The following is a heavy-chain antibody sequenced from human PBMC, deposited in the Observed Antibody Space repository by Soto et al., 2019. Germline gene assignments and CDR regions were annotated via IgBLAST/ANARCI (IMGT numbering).Heavy chain of an antibody. D-gene: IGHD3-22*01. CDR2: ISGSGGST. CDR1: AFTFSSYA. CDR3: AKGSTYYYDSSGP. J-gene: IGHJ5*02. V-gene: IGHV3-23*01. Sequence: GGSLRLSCAASAFTFSSYARSRVRQAPGKGLEWVSAISGSGGSTYYVDSVRGRFTISRDNSKNTLYLQMNSLRAEDTAVYDRAKGSTYYYDSSGPWAQGTLVTVSS.